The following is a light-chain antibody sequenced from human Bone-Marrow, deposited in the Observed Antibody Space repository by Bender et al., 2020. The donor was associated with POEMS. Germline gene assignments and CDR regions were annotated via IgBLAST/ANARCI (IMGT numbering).Light chain of an antibody. CDR1: NIGSKS. CDR3: QACVSGTAL. V-gene: IGLV3-21*02. CDR2: DDI. Sequence: SYVLTQPPSVSVAPGQTARITCGGNNIGSKSVYWYQQKPGQAPVLVVYDDIERPSGIPERFSGSTSGDTATLTISGTQANDEADYYCQACVSGTALLGGGTKLTVL. J-gene: IGLJ2*01.